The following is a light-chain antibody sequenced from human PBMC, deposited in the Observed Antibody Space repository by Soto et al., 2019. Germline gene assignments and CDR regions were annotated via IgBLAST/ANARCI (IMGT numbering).Light chain of an antibody. V-gene: IGLV2-14*01. CDR3: SSYTSSSTDVV. CDR1: SSDVGGYNY. CDR2: DVS. J-gene: IGLJ2*01. Sequence: QSVLTQPASVSGSPRQSITISCTGTSSDVGGYNYVSWYQQHPGKAPKLMIYDVSNRPSGVSNRFSGSKSGNTASLTISGLQAEDEADYYCSSYTSSSTDVVFGGGTQLTVL.